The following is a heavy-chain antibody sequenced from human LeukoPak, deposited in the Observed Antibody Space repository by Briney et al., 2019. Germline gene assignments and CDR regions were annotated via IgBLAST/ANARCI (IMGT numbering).Heavy chain of an antibody. CDR3: AGAGGRGQVVYDY. Sequence: GGSLRLSCAASGFTFSSYSMNWVRQAPGKGLEWVSSISSSSSYIYYADSVKGRFTISRDNAKNSLYLQMNSLRAEDTAVYYCAGAGGRGQVVYDYWGQGTLVTVSS. J-gene: IGHJ4*02. CDR1: GFTFSSYS. D-gene: IGHD2-15*01. CDR2: ISSSSSYI. V-gene: IGHV3-21*01.